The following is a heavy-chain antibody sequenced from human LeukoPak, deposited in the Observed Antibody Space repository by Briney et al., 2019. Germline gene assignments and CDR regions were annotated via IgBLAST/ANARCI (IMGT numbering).Heavy chain of an antibody. Sequence: ASVKVSCKASGYTVTDYYMHWVRQAPGQGLEWMGWINPNSGGTNFAQKFQGRVAMTRDTSISTAYLELGSPRSDDTAVYFCARARWQLVPYFDSWGQGTLVTVSS. D-gene: IGHD6-6*01. CDR3: ARARWQLVPYFDS. V-gene: IGHV1-2*02. CDR2: INPNSGGT. J-gene: IGHJ4*02. CDR1: GYTVTDYY.